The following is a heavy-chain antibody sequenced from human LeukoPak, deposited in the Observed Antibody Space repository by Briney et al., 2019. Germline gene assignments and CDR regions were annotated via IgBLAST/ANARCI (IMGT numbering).Heavy chain of an antibody. V-gene: IGHV3-48*03. CDR3: ARDYYDSSGYYPWGY. CDR1: GFTFSSYE. J-gene: IGHJ4*02. Sequence: PGGSLRLSCAASGFTFSSYEMNWVRQALGKGLEWVSYISSSGSTIYYADSVKGRFTISRDNAKNSLYLQMNSLRADDTAVYYCARDYYDSSGYYPWGYWGQGTLVTVSS. CDR2: ISSSGSTI. D-gene: IGHD3-22*01.